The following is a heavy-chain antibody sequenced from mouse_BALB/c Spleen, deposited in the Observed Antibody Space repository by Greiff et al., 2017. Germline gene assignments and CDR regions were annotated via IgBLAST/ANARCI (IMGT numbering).Heavy chain of an antibody. D-gene: IGHD1-2*01. CDR3: ARSLIHYYGFFDY. Sequence: EVKVVESGGGLVKPGGSLKLSCAASGFTFSDYYMYWVRQTPEKRLEWVATISDGGSYTYYPDSVKGRFTISRDNAKNNLYLQMSSLKSEDTAMYYCARSLIHYYGFFDYWGQGTTLTVSS. J-gene: IGHJ2*01. V-gene: IGHV5-4*02. CDR1: GFTFSDYY. CDR2: ISDGGSYT.